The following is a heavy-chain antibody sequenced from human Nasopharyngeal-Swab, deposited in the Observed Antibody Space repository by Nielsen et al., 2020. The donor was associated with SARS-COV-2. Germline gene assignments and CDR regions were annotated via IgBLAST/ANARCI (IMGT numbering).Heavy chain of an antibody. CDR2: IIPSFSRG. V-gene: IGHV1-69*13. D-gene: IGHD2-15*01. J-gene: IGHJ4*02. CDR1: GGSFTTYA. Sequence: SVKVSCKASGGSFTTYAFSWVRQAPGQGLEWMGGIIPSFSRGNYAQKFQDRVTITADEATSTAYMELSSLRSEDTAVYYCARDVHGGSWVFDYWGQGTLVTVSS. CDR3: ARDVHGGSWVFDY.